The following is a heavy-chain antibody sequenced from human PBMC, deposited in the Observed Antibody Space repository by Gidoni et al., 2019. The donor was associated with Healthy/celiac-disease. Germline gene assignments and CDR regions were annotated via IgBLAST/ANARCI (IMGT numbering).Heavy chain of an antibody. CDR1: GFTFSSYW. CDR2: IKQDGSEK. V-gene: IGHV3-7*01. J-gene: IGHJ4*02. D-gene: IGHD6-13*01. Sequence: EVQLVESGGGLVQPGGSLRLSCAASGFTFSSYWMSWVRQAPGKGLEWVANIKQDGSEKYYVDSVKGRFTISRDNAKNSLYLQMNSLRAEDTAVYYCARVVIAAAGRHWGYWGQGTLVTVSS. CDR3: ARVVIAAAGRHWGY.